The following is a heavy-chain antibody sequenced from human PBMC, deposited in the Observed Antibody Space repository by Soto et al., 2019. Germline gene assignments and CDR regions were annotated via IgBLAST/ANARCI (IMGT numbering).Heavy chain of an antibody. CDR2: ISYDGSNK. CDR1: GFTFSSYA. V-gene: IGHV3-30-3*01. J-gene: IGHJ4*02. D-gene: IGHD3-3*01. CDR3: AKDNRRARFLEWYPQTDFDY. Sequence: GGSLRLSCAASGFTFSSYAMHWVRQAPGKGLEWVAVISYDGSNKYYADSVKGRFTISRDNSKNTLYLQMNSRRAEDTAVFYCAKDNRRARFLEWYPQTDFDYWGQGTLVTVSS.